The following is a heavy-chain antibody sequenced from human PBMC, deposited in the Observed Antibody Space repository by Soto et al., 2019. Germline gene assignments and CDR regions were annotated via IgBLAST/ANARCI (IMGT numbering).Heavy chain of an antibody. D-gene: IGHD2-15*01. J-gene: IGHJ5*02. CDR1: GGSISSSSYY. V-gene: IGHV4-39*01. CDR2: IYYSGST. CDR3: AETIGYCSGGSCYSWFDP. Sequence: QLQLQESGPGLVKPSETLSLTCTVSGGSISSSSYYWGWIRQPPGKGLEWIGSIYYSGSTYYNPSLKSGVTISVDTSKNQFSLKLSSVTAADTAVYYCAETIGYCSGGSCYSWFDPWGQGTLVTVSS.